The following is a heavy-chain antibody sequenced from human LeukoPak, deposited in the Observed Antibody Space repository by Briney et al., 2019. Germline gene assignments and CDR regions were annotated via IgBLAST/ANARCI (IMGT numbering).Heavy chain of an antibody. CDR2: ISGSGGST. Sequence: PGGCLRLSCAAFGFTFSSYAMSWVRQAPGKGLEWVSAISGSGGSTYYADSVKGRFTISRDNSKNTLYLQRNSVSAEDTAVYYCAKVGIAAAGGFDPWGQGTLVTVSS. CDR3: AKVGIAAAGGFDP. D-gene: IGHD6-25*01. J-gene: IGHJ5*02. V-gene: IGHV3-23*01. CDR1: GFTFSSYA.